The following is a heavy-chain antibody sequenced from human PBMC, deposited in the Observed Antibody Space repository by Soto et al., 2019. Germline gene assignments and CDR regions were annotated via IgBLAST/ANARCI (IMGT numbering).Heavy chain of an antibody. CDR2: IYYSGST. D-gene: IGHD6-19*01. CDR1: GGSVSSGSYY. V-gene: IGHV4-39*01. J-gene: IGHJ4*02. CDR3: ARPGAVADY. Sequence: PSETLSLTCTVSGGSVSSGSYYWSWIRQPPGKGLEWIGCIYYSGSTYYNPSLKSRVTISVDTSKNQFSLKLSSVTAADTAVYYCARPGAVADYWGQGTLVTVSS.